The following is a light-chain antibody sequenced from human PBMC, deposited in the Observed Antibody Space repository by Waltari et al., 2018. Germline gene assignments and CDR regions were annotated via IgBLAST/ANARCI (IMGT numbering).Light chain of an antibody. V-gene: IGKV1-5*03. J-gene: IGKJ1*01. CDR1: QSVSNW. CDR3: QQYNNLWT. Sequence: DIQMTQSPSTLSASVGDRVTITCRASQSVSNWLAWYQQKPGKAPNLLIYKASSLESGVPSRFSGSGSGTEFTLTISSLQPDDFATYYCQQYNNLWTFGQGTKVEIK. CDR2: KAS.